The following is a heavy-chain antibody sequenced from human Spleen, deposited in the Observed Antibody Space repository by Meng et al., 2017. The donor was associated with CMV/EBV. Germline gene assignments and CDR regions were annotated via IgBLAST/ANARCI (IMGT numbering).Heavy chain of an antibody. V-gene: IGHV1-2*02. D-gene: IGHD6-13*01. CDR3: ARDRFAAAVGGNY. CDR1: GYTFTDHY. CDR2: INPNTGGT. J-gene: IGHJ4*02. Sequence: KASGYTFTDHYIHGVRQAPGQGFEWMGWINPNTGGTYYTPKFRGRVTVTTDTSISTAYMALNTLRSDDTAIYYCARDRFAAAVGGNYWGQGTLVTVSS.